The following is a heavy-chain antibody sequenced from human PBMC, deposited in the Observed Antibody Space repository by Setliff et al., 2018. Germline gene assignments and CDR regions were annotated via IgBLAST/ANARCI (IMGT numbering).Heavy chain of an antibody. Sequence: GGSLRLSCAASGFTFSRYTINWVRQAPGKGLEWVSSTSSSSSYIYYTDSVKGRFAISRDNAKNSLYLQMNSLRAEDTAVYYCARDPPWELRYFDLWGRGTLVTVS. CDR3: ARDPPWELRYFDL. J-gene: IGHJ2*01. CDR2: TSSSSSYI. V-gene: IGHV3-21*01. CDR1: GFTFSRYT. D-gene: IGHD1-26*01.